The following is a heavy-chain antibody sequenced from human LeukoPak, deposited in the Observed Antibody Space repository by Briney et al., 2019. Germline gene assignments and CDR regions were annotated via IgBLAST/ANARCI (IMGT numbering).Heavy chain of an antibody. CDR1: RFTFSYFA. CDR2: LSDDGSNK. CDR3: AKDPHSSTWYYFDS. J-gene: IGHJ4*02. Sequence: GGSLRLSCAPSRFTFSYFAMHWVRQAPGKGLEWVAVLSDDGSNKFYADSVKGRFTISRDNSKNTLYLQMNSLRAEDTAFYYCAKDPHSSTWYYFDSWGQGTLVPVSS. V-gene: IGHV3-30*18. D-gene: IGHD6-13*01.